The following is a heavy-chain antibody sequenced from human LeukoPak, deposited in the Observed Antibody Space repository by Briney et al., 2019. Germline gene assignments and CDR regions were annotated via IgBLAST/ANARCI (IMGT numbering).Heavy chain of an antibody. V-gene: IGHV4-38-2*02. CDR3: ARDTRYYYDSSGYFYLGFDY. D-gene: IGHD3-22*01. Sequence: SETLSLTCAVSGYSISSGHYWACVRQPPGKGLEWGGSIYHSGNTYYNASLKSRVSISVDTSKNQFSLKLTSMTAADTAIYYCARDTRYYYDSSGYFYLGFDYWGQGTLVTVSS. CDR1: GYSISSGHY. J-gene: IGHJ4*02. CDR2: IYHSGNT.